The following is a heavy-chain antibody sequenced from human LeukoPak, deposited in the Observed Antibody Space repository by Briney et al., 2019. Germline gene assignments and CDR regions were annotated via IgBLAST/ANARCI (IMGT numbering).Heavy chain of an antibody. CDR3: ASGGWYSSSSH. CDR2: IYTSGST. J-gene: IGHJ4*02. CDR1: GGSISSGSYY. Sequence: SETLSLTCTVSGGSISSGSYYWSWIRQPAGKGLEWIGRIYTSGSTNYNPSLKSRVTISVDTSKNQFSLKLSSVTAADTAVYYCASGGWYSSSSHWGQGTLVTVSS. V-gene: IGHV4-61*02. D-gene: IGHD6-6*01.